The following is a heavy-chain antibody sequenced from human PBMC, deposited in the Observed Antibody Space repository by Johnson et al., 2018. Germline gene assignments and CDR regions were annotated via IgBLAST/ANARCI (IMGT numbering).Heavy chain of an antibody. CDR2: ISYDGSNK. D-gene: IGHD1-7*01. V-gene: IGHV3-30-3*01. Sequence: QVQLVESGGGVVQPGRSLRLSCAASGFTFSSYAMHWVRQAPGKGLEWVAVISYDGSNKYYADSATGRFTIDRDNSKNTLYLQMNSLRAEDTAVYYCARDRILRRTTQLYYYYYMDVWGKGTTVTVSS. J-gene: IGHJ6*03. CDR1: GFTFSSYA. CDR3: ARDRILRRTTQLYYYYYMDV.